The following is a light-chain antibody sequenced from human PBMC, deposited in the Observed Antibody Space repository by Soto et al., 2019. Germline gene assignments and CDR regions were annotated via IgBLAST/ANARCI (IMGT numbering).Light chain of an antibody. CDR2: GAS. J-gene: IGKJ3*01. V-gene: IGKV3-20*01. CDR1: QSVSINS. Sequence: EIVLTQSPGTLSLSPGERATLSCRASQSVSINSLAWYQQKPGQAPRLLIYGASSRAIGIPDRFSGSGSGTDFTLTINRLEPEDFAVYYCQQYGSSLFTFGPGTKVDIK. CDR3: QQYGSSLFT.